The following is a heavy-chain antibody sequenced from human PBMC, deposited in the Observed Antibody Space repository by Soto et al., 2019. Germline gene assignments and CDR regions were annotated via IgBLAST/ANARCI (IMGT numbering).Heavy chain of an antibody. D-gene: IGHD6-13*01. CDR2: MYSSGST. Sequence: SETLSLTCTVSGGSISSYYWSWIRQHPGKGLEWIGYMYSSGSTYYNPSLKSRLSISVDTSKNQFSLELRSVTAADTAVYYCARGPLATAGVGYFFDYWGQGTLVTVSS. J-gene: IGHJ4*02. CDR3: ARGPLATAGVGYFFDY. V-gene: IGHV4-59*06. CDR1: GGSISSYY.